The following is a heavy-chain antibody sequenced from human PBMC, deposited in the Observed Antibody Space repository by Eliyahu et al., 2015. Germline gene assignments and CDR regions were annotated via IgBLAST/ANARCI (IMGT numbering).Heavy chain of an antibody. D-gene: IGHD4-17*01. Sequence: QVQLQESGPGLVKPSETLSLTCTVSGYSISSGYYWGWIRQPPGKGLEWIGSIYHSGSTYYNPSLKSRVTISVDTSKNQFSLKLSSVTAADTAVYYCAKYGDYDDYYYGMDVWGQGTTVTVSS. J-gene: IGHJ6*02. V-gene: IGHV4-38-2*02. CDR1: GYSISSGYY. CDR3: AKYGDYDDYYYGMDV. CDR2: IYHSGST.